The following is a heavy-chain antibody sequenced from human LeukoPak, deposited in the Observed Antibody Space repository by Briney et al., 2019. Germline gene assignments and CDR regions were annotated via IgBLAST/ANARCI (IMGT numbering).Heavy chain of an antibody. CDR3: ARDRHCVNGLCHNSPGMDV. Sequence: PGGSLRLSCAAPGFTFSGYGMHWVRLAPGKGLEWVADIWFDGKNEHFAASVEGRFTISRDNSKKTMYLQINSLRAEDTAVYYCARDRHCVNGLCHNSPGMDVWGRGTTVTVSS. D-gene: IGHD2-8*01. CDR2: IWFDGKNE. J-gene: IGHJ6*02. CDR1: GFTFSGYG. V-gene: IGHV3-33*01.